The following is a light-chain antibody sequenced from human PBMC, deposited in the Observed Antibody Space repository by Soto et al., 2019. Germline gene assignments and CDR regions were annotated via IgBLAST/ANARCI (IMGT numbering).Light chain of an antibody. Sequence: EIVMTQSPATLSVSPGERATLSCRASQSVSSNLAWYQQKPGQAPRLLIYGASTRATGLPARFSGSGSGTEFTLTISSLQSEDFAVYYCQQYNNWPLTFGGGNKVESK. V-gene: IGKV3-15*01. CDR3: QQYNNWPLT. CDR2: GAS. CDR1: QSVSSN. J-gene: IGKJ4*01.